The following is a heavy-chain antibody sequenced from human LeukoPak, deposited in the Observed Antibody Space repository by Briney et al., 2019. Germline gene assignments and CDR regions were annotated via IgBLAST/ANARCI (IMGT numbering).Heavy chain of an antibody. D-gene: IGHD6-6*01. CDR1: GVSISSYS. J-gene: IGHJ6*02. V-gene: IGHV4-59*08. CDR2: FYFSGST. CDR3: SRHAARGILYYYHGMDV. Sequence: SGTLSLSCTVSGVSISSYSCSWIRQPPRQGLEFFWYFYFSGSTHYNPSLKSLVSLSIDTSKNQISLNMRPVTAADTTVYYYSRHAARGILYYYHGMDVWGQGTTVTVSS.